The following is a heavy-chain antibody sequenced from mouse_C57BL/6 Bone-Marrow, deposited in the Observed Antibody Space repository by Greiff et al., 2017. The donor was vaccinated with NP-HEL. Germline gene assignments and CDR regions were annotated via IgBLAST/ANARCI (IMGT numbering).Heavy chain of an antibody. CDR3: ARHSG. Sequence: EVQLQESGGDLVKPGGSLKLSCAASGFTFSSYGMSWVRQTPDKRLEWVATISSGGSYTYYPDSVKGRFTISRDNAKNTLYLQMSSLKSEDTAMYYCARHSGWGQGTLVTVSA. V-gene: IGHV5-6*01. CDR1: GFTFSSYG. CDR2: ISSGGSYT. J-gene: IGHJ3*01.